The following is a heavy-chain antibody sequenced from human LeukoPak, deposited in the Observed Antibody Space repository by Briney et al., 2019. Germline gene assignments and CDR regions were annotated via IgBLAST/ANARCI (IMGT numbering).Heavy chain of an antibody. CDR2: TYYRSKWYS. Sequence: SQTLSLTCAISGDSVSSNSAAWNWIRQSPSRGLEWLGRTYYRSKWYSEYAVSMKRRISVNPDTSKNQFSLQLNSVTPEDTAVYYCARTKDGYIDSWGQGTLVTVSS. CDR1: GDSVSSNSAA. CDR3: ARTKDGYIDS. V-gene: IGHV6-1*01. J-gene: IGHJ4*02. D-gene: IGHD2-15*01.